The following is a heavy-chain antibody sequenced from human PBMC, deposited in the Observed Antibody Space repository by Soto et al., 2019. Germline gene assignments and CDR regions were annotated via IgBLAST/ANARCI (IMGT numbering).Heavy chain of an antibody. V-gene: IGHV2-5*02. Sequence: QITLNESGPPLVKPTQTLTLTCTFSGFSLSTSGVGVGWFRQSPGKAPEWLALIYWDDDKRYSRSLKSGLTITKDPSKNQVVLTMANLDPADTATYYCAHRVLRTVFGLVTTTAIYFDFWGQGTPVAVSS. CDR2: IYWDDDK. CDR1: GFSLSTSGVG. J-gene: IGHJ4*02. D-gene: IGHD3-3*01. CDR3: AHRVLRTVFGLVTTTAIYFDF.